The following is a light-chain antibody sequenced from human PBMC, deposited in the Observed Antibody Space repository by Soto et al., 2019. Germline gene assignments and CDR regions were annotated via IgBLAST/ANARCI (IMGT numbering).Light chain of an antibody. CDR2: NDN. J-gene: IGLJ3*02. CDR1: RSNIGSNA. CDR3: GAWDYSLNARGV. Sequence: QSVLTQPPSASGTPGQRVTISCSGSRSNIGSNAVSWYQQLPGTAPKLLIYNDNQRPSGVPDRFSASKSGTSASLAISGLQSEDEADYFWGAWDYSLNARGVFGGGTKVTVL. V-gene: IGLV1-44*01.